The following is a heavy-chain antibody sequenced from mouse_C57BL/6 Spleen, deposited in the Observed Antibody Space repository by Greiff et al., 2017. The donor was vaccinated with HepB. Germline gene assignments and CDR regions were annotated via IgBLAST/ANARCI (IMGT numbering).Heavy chain of an antibody. CDR2: IDPSDSYT. CDR1: GYTFTSYW. CDR3: ARGGYYAMDY. J-gene: IGHJ4*01. D-gene: IGHD1-1*02. V-gene: IGHV1-59*01. Sequence: QVQLQQSGAELVRPGTSVKLSCKASGYTFTSYWMHWVKQRPGQGLEWIGVIDPSDSYTNYNQKFKGKATLTVDTSSSTAYMQLSSLTSEDSAVYYCARGGYYAMDYWGQGTSVTVSS.